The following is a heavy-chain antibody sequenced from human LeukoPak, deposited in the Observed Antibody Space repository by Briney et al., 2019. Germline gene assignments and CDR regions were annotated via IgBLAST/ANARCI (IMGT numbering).Heavy chain of an antibody. V-gene: IGHV1-2*02. J-gene: IGHJ5*02. CDR3: ARTLAAVAEIWFDP. CDR1: GYTFTGYY. Sequence: ASVKVSCKASGYTFTGYYMHWVRQAPGQGLEWMGWINPNSGGTNYAQKFQGRVTMTRDTSISTAYMELGRLRSDDTAVYYCARTLAAVAEIWFDPWGQGTLVTVSS. CDR2: INPNSGGT. D-gene: IGHD6-19*01.